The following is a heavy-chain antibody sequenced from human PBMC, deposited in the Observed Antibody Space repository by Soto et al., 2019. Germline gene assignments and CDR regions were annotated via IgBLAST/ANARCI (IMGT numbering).Heavy chain of an antibody. J-gene: IGHJ6*02. V-gene: IGHV1-46*01. D-gene: IGHD4-17*01. CDR1: ASTFTRYY. Sequence: SLQDSCTTSASTFTRYYMHWVRQAPVQGLEWMRMINRSGGTTSHAQKFQGRVIMSRDTSTSAVYVELRRLRCDDTVVYYSASYGGNSGRYYGMDVWGQGATVTVSS. CDR2: INRSGGTT. CDR3: ASYGGNSGRYYGMDV.